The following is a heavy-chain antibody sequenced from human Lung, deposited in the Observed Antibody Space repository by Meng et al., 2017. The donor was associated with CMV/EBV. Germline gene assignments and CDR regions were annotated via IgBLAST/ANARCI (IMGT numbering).Heavy chain of an antibody. V-gene: IGHV3-30*02. J-gene: IGHJ6*02. Sequence: SXXASGFTFSSYGMHWVRQAPGKGLEWVAFIRYDGRNKDYADSVRGQFTISRDNSKSTLSLQLSRLRPEDTAVYYCAKDLGDSTFGVVLPDQHQYGMDFWGQGXTVTVSS. D-gene: IGHD3-3*01. CDR2: IRYDGRNK. CDR1: GFTFSSYG. CDR3: AKDLGDSTFGVVLPDQHQYGMDF.